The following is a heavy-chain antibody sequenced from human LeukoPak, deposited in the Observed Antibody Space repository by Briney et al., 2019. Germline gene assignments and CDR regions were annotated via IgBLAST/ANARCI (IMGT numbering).Heavy chain of an antibody. D-gene: IGHD3-3*01. CDR1: GFTFNSYW. Sequence: PGGSLRLSCAASGFTFNSYWMTWFRQAPGQGLEWVANIKPGGSAKYCVDSVKGRFTISRDNAKNSLYLQMNSLRVEDTAVYYCARGPGFLTDYWGQGTLVTVSS. J-gene: IGHJ4*02. V-gene: IGHV3-7*01. CDR3: ARGPGFLTDY. CDR2: IKPGGSAK.